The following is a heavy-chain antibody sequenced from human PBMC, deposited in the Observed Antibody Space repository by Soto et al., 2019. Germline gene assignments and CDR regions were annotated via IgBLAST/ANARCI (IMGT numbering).Heavy chain of an antibody. J-gene: IGHJ4*02. CDR2: INPSGSST. D-gene: IGHD2-15*01. V-gene: IGHV1-46*01. CDR1: GYTFSNYY. CDR3: VRVGSFLVVAGTDYFDY. Sequence: QVQLVQSGAEVRKPGASVKVSCKASGYTFSNYYMHWVRQAPGQGLEWMGVINPSGSSTSYAQKFQGRVTMTRDTSTSTAYMELSTLKSEDTAVYYCVRVGSFLVVAGTDYFDYWGQGTLVTVSS.